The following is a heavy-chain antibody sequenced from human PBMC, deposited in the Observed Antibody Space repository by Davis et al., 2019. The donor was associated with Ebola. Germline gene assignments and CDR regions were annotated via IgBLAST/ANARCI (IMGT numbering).Heavy chain of an antibody. CDR1: GGSVSSGSYY. CDR3: AKDRAAAAPSRGWFDP. CDR2: IYYSGST. J-gene: IGHJ5*02. V-gene: IGHV4-61*01. Sequence: PSETLSLTCTVSGGSVSSGSYYWSWIRQPPGKGLEWIGYIYYSGSTNYNPSLKSRVTISVDTSKNQFSLKLSSVTAADTAVYYCAKDRAAAAPSRGWFDPWGQGTLVTVSS. D-gene: IGHD6-13*01.